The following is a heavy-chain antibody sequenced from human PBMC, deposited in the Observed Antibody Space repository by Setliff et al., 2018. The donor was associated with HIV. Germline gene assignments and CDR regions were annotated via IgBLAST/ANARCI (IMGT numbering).Heavy chain of an antibody. CDR2: IKQDGSKK. J-gene: IGHJ4*02. CDR1: GFTFSNAW. Sequence: GGSLRLSCAASGFTFSNAWMNWVRQTPGKGLEWVANIKQDGSKKYYVDSVKGRLTISRDNAKNSLYLQMNSLRAEDTAVYFCVRDRSGDLHFLTGYYGRDYWGQGTQVTVSS. CDR3: VRDRSGDLHFLTGYYGRDY. V-gene: IGHV3-7*01. D-gene: IGHD3-3*02.